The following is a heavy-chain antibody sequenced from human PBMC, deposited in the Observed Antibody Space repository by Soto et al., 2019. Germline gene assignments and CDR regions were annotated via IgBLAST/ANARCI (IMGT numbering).Heavy chain of an antibody. J-gene: IGHJ6*02. Sequence: GGSLRLSCAASGFTFSSYAMSWVRQAPGKGLEWVSAISGSGGSTYYADSVKGRFTISRDNSKNTLYLQMNSLRAEDTAVYYCAKEGSSWHPIFYYYYYGMDVWGQGTTVTVSS. D-gene: IGHD6-13*01. CDR3: AKEGSSWHPIFYYYYYGMDV. CDR1: GFTFSSYA. CDR2: ISGSGGST. V-gene: IGHV3-23*01.